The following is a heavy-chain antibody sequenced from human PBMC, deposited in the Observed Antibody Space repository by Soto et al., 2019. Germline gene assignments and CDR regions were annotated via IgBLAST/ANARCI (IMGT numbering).Heavy chain of an antibody. CDR1: GGSISSYY. J-gene: IGHJ6*03. D-gene: IGHD6-6*01. CDR2: IYYSGST. V-gene: IGHV4-59*08. Sequence: SETLSLTCTVSGGSISSYYWSWIRQPPGKGLEWIGYIYYSGSTNYNPSLKSRVTISVDTSKNQFSLKLSSVTAADTAVYYCARHVGLERSSPARQYYYMDVWGKGTTVTVSS. CDR3: ARHVGLERSSPARQYYYMDV.